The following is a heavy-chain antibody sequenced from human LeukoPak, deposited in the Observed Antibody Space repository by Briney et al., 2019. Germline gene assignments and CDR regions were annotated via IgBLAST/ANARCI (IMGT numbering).Heavy chain of an antibody. CDR2: MNTNSGNT. D-gene: IGHD6-13*01. J-gene: IGHJ4*02. Sequence: ASVKVSCKASGYTFTNYDINWVRQATGQGLEWMGWMNTNSGNTGYAQKLQGRVTMTTDTSTSTAYMELRSLRSDDTAVYYCARRPHSSWAPFDYWGQGTLVTVSS. CDR3: ARRPHSSWAPFDY. CDR1: GYTFTNYD. V-gene: IGHV1-8*01.